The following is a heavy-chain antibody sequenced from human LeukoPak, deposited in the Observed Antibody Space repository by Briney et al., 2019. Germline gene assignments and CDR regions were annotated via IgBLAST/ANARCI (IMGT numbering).Heavy chain of an antibody. V-gene: IGHV3-20*04. CDR1: GFTFDDYA. D-gene: IGHD4-17*01. CDR2: INWNGGST. Sequence: GGSLRPSCAASGFTFDDYAMSWVRKVPGKGLGWASGINWNGGSTGYADSVKGRFTISRDNAKNSLYLQMNSLRAEDTALYYCARHLYGDYVGEGDYWGQGTLVTVSS. J-gene: IGHJ4*02. CDR3: ARHLYGDYVGEGDY.